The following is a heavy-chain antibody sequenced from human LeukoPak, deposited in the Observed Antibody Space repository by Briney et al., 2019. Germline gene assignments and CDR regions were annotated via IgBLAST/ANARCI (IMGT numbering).Heavy chain of an antibody. J-gene: IGHJ4*02. V-gene: IGHV3-7*01. CDR2: IKFDGSEI. CDR1: GFSLSDYW. D-gene: IGHD3-22*01. Sequence: GGSLRLSCAASGFSLSDYWMTWVRQAPGKGLECVGNIKFDGSEIYYLDSVRGRFSISRDNAKNSLYLQMNSLRVEGTAVYYCTRDLNHDSSGWGQGTLVTVSS. CDR3: TRDLNHDSSG.